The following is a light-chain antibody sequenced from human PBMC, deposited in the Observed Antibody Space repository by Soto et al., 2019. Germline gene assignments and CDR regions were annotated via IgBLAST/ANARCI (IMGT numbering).Light chain of an antibody. CDR2: DAS. CDR1: QSVSSY. V-gene: IGKV3-11*01. J-gene: IGKJ3*01. Sequence: EIVLTQSPATLSLSPGERATLSCRASQSVSSYLAWYQQKPGQAPRLLIYDASNRATGIPARFSGSGSGTDFPLTISRPEPEEFAVYYCQQRSNWPPLFTFGPGTKVDIK. CDR3: QQRSNWPPLFT.